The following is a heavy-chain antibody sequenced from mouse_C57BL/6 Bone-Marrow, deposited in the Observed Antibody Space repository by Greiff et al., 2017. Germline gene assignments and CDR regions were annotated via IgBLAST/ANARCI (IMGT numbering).Heavy chain of an antibody. J-gene: IGHJ1*03. CDR1: GYTFTSYG. Sequence: VQLVESGAELARPGASVKLSCKASGYTFTSYGISWVKQRTGQGLEWIGEIYPRSGNTYYNEKFKGKATLTADKSSSTAYMELRSLTSEDSAVYFCARLDGYYWYFDVWGTGTTVTVSS. CDR2: IYPRSGNT. V-gene: IGHV1-81*01. CDR3: ARLDGYYWYFDV. D-gene: IGHD2-3*01.